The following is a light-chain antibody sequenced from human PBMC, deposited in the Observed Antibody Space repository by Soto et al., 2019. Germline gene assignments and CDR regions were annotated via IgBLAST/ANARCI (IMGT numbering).Light chain of an antibody. Sequence: SYELTQPPSVSVAPGQTARITCGGNNIGIKSVHWYQQKPGQAPVLVVYDDSDRPSGIPERFSGSNSGNTATLTINRVEGGDEADNYCHVWDSGTDQGVFGGGTELTVL. CDR3: HVWDSGTDQGV. CDR2: DDS. CDR1: NIGIKS. J-gene: IGLJ2*01. V-gene: IGLV3-21*02.